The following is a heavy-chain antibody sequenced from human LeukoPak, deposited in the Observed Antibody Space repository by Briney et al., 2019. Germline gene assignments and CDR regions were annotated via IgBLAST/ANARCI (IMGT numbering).Heavy chain of an antibody. D-gene: IGHD5-18*01. CDR1: GLTFSNFK. V-gene: IGHV3-48*03. CDR3: VKDKHRDGYTYGVYDS. CDR2: ISDSGRTT. J-gene: IGHJ5*01. Sequence: GGSLRLSCVVSGLTFSNFKMNWVRQAPGKGLEWVSYISDSGRTTFYADSVKGRFTISRDNAKNSLDLQMSSLRPEDTALYYCVKDKHRDGYTYGVYDSWGQGTLITVSS.